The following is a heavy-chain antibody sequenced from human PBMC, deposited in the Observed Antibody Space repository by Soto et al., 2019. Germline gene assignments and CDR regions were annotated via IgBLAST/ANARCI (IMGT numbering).Heavy chain of an antibody. CDR1: GFTFSSYA. CDR2: ISGSAVTT. Sequence: GGSLRLSCEASGFTFSSYAMTWVRQAPGRGLEWVSTISGSAVTTYYADSVKGRFTISRDNAKKTLFLQMNRLRADDTAVYYCAKEIVAVAGSDYWGQGSLVTVYS. CDR3: AKEIVAVAGSDY. V-gene: IGHV3-23*01. J-gene: IGHJ4*02. D-gene: IGHD6-19*01.